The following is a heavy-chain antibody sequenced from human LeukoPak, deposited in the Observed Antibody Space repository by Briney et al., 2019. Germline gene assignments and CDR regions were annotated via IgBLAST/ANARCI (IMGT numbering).Heavy chain of an antibody. CDR2: FHPEDGET. V-gene: IGHV1-24*01. J-gene: IGHJ4*02. CDR1: GYTLSKLS. D-gene: IGHD3-9*01. CDR3: ATKHQSGNYDILTGELDH. Sequence: ASVKVSCKVSGYTLSKLSMHWVRQAPGKGPEWMGNFHPEDGETIHAQNFQVRVTLTEDTSTDTAYMELSSLRSEDTAVYYCATKHQSGNYDILTGELDHWGQGTLVTVSS.